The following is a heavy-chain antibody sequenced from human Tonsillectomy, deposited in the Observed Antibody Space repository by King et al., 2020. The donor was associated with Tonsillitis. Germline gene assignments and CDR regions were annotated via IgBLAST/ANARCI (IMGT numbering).Heavy chain of an antibody. Sequence: VQLVESGGDLVQPGGSLRLSCAASGFTFSSLWMTWVRQTPGKGLEWVANIKQDGSEKYYVDSVKGRFTISRDNAKNSLYLQMNSLRAEDTAVYYCASARDPWGFWGQGTLVTVSS. CDR2: IKQDGSEK. D-gene: IGHD7-27*01. V-gene: IGHV3-7*03. CDR1: GFTFSSLW. CDR3: ASARDPWGF. J-gene: IGHJ1*01.